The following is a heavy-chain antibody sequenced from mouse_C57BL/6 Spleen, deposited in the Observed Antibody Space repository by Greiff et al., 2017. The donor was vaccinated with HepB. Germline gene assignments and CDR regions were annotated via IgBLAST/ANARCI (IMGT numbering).Heavy chain of an antibody. CDR1: GFTFSSYG. V-gene: IGHV5-6*01. J-gene: IGHJ3*01. Sequence: EVMLVESGGDLVKPGGSLKLSCAASGFTFSSYGMSWVRQTPDKRLEWVATISSGCSYTDYPHSVKGRFTISRDNAKNTLYLQMSSLKSEDTAIYYCARLKYDYDWFAYGGQGTLVTVSA. CDR3: ARLKYDYDWFAY. CDR2: ISSGCSYT. D-gene: IGHD2-4*01.